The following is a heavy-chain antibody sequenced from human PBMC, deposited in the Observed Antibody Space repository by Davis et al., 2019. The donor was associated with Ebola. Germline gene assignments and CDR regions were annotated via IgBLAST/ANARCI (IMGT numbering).Heavy chain of an antibody. CDR1: GFTFSIYS. J-gene: IGHJ4*02. CDR3: ARDRPPYYYDSSGLFDY. V-gene: IGHV3-48*02. D-gene: IGHD3-22*01. CDR2: ISSTSSTI. Sequence: GGSLRLSCAASGFTFSIYSMNWVRQAPGKGLEWLSYISSTSSTIYYADSVKGRFTISRDNAKNSLYLQMNSLRDEDTAVYYCARDRPPYYYDSSGLFDYWGQGTLVTVSS.